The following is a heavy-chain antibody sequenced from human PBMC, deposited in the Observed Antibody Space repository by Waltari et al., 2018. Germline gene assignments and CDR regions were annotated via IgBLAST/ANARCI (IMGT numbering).Heavy chain of an antibody. CDR2: VSYIGNT. J-gene: IGHJ5*02. CDR3: ARHDSPRNWFDP. D-gene: IGHD4-4*01. V-gene: IGHV4-59*08. CDR1: GGSINDYY. Sequence: QVQLQESGPGLVKPSETLSLTCIVSGGSINDYYWSWIRQPPGKGLEWIGYVSYIGNTNYNPSLKSRITMSVDTSNNRFSLKLSSVTAADTAFYYCARHDSPRNWFDPWGQGTLVTVSS.